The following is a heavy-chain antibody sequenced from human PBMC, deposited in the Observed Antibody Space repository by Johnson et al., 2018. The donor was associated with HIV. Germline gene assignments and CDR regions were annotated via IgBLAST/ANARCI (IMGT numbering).Heavy chain of an antibody. CDR2: LFSGDTT. Sequence: VQLVESGGGLVRPGGSLRLSCVASGFAVSGYYMSWVRQAPGKGLEWVSVLFSGDTTYYADYVNGRFTISRDNSKNTLYLQMHSLRAEDTAVYYCARDTGIAARSGACDIWGQGTMVTVSS. CDR3: ARDTGIAARSGACDI. D-gene: IGHD6-6*01. CDR1: GFAVSGYY. J-gene: IGHJ3*02. V-gene: IGHV3-66*01.